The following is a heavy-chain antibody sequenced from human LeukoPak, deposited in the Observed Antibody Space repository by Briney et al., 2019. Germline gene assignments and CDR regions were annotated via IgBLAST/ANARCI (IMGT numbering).Heavy chain of an antibody. CDR1: GGSFSGYY. D-gene: IGHD3-22*01. J-gene: IGHJ3*02. CDR2: FYHGGST. V-gene: IGHV4-34*01. Sequence: SETLSLTCAVYGGSFSGYYWSWIRQPPGKGLEWIGTFYHGGSTYYNPSLKSRVTISVDTSKNQFSLKLSSVTAADTAVYYCARGSPGDSSGYYYGSFAFDIWGQGTMVTVSS. CDR3: ARGSPGDSSGYYYGSFAFDI.